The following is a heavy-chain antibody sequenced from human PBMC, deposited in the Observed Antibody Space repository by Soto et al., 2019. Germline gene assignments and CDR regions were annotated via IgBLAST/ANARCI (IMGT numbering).Heavy chain of an antibody. D-gene: IGHD3-9*01. J-gene: IGHJ6*02. CDR3: ARNYDIFPLDV. CDR2: IYYSGST. V-gene: IGHV4-31*02. Sequence: SETLSLTCTVSGGSISSGGYYWSWIRQHPGKGLEWIGYIYYSGSTYYNPSLKSRVTISVDTSKNQFSLKLSSVTAADTAVYYCARNYDIFPLDVLGQGTTVTVSS. CDR1: GGSISSGGYY.